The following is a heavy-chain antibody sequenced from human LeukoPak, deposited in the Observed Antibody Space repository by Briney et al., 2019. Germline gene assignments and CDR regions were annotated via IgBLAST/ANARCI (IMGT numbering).Heavy chain of an antibody. V-gene: IGHV1-24*01. CDR1: GYTLTELS. Sequence: ASVKVSCKVSGYTLTELSMHWVRQAPGKGLEWMGGFDPEDGETIYAQKFQGRVTMTEDTSTDTAYMELSSLRSEDTAVYYCATASRGYSYFDLDGSHARNYWYFDLWGRGTLVTVSS. J-gene: IGHJ2*01. D-gene: IGHD5-18*01. CDR3: ATASRGYSYFDLDGSHARNYWYFDL. CDR2: FDPEDGET.